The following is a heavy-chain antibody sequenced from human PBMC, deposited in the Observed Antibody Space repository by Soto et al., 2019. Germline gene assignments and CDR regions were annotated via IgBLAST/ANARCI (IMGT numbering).Heavy chain of an antibody. CDR2: IYTTGTT. CDR3: ARDRECSSTRCYSGAFHI. CDR1: GGSISSGGYY. J-gene: IGHJ3*02. V-gene: IGHV4-31*03. D-gene: IGHD2-2*01. Sequence: QVQLQESGPGLVKPSQTLSLTCTVSGGSISSGGYYWSWIRQQPGKGLEGIGYIYTTGTTYYNPSLKSRVTISVYMSKNQFSLNLRSVTAADTAVYFCARDRECSSTRCYSGAFHIWGQGTMVTVSS.